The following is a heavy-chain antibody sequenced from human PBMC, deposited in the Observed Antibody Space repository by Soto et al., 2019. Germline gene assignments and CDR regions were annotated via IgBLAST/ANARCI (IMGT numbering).Heavy chain of an antibody. CDR2: IYYTGNT. V-gene: IGHV4-30-4*01. D-gene: IGHD3-22*01. Sequence: QVQLQESGPGLVKPSQTLSLTCTVSGASISGGDYYWTWIRQPPGKGLEWIGSIYYTGNTYSNPSLESRLSISVDPSNNQFALRLPSVTAPDTAIYYCARETYDSSTYYLDYWGQGTLVTVSS. CDR3: ARETYDSSTYYLDY. J-gene: IGHJ4*02. CDR1: GASISGGDYY.